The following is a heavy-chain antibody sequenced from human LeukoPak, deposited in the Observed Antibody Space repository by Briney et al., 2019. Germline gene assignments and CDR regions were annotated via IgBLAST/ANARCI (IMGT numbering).Heavy chain of an antibody. CDR1: GGSISNYY. CDR3: ATELEPGPL. V-gene: IGHV4-4*07. Sequence: PSETLSLTCTVSGGSISNYYWSWIRQPVGKGLEWIGRIHTSGSTNYNPSLKSRVTMSVDMSKNQFSLNLSSVTAADTAVYYCATELEPGPLWGQGTLVTVSS. J-gene: IGHJ4*02. CDR2: IHTSGST. D-gene: IGHD1-1*01.